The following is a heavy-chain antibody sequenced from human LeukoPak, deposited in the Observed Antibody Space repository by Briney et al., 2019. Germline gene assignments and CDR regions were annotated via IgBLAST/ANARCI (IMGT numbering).Heavy chain of an antibody. CDR3: ARLSYYDSSGYYYPLYYYYYMDV. J-gene: IGHJ6*03. D-gene: IGHD3-22*01. CDR1: GYTFTSYG. CDR2: ISAYNGNT. Sequence: ASVKISCKASGYTFTSYGISWVRQAPGQGLEWMGWISAYNGNTNYAQKLQGRVTMTTDTSTSTAYMELRSLRSDDTAVYYCARLSYYDSSGYYYPLYYYYYMDVWGKGTTVTISS. V-gene: IGHV1-18*01.